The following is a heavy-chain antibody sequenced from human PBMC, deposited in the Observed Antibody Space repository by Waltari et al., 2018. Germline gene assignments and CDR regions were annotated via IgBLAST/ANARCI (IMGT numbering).Heavy chain of an antibody. CDR1: GGSISSYY. J-gene: IGHJ3*02. V-gene: IGHV4-59*01. D-gene: IGHD5-12*01. CDR3: AREGAGGYPSGDAFDI. Sequence: QVQLQESGPGLVKPSETLSLTCTVSGGSISSYYWSWIRQPPGKGLEWIGYIYYSGSTNYNPSLKSRVTISVDTSKNQFSLKLSSVTAADTAVYYCAREGAGGYPSGDAFDIWGQGTMVTVSS. CDR2: IYYSGST.